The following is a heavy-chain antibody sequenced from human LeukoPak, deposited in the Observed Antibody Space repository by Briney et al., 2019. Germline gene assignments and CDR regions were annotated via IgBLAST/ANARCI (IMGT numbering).Heavy chain of an antibody. V-gene: IGHV3-20*04. CDR2: LNWNGVST. Sequence: PGGSLRLSCAASGFTFDDYDMSWVRQVPGKGLEWVCGLNWNGVSTGYADSVKGRFTISRDNAKNSLFLQMNSLRAEDTALYYCGKDRDALIRGVTIDFWGQGTLVTVSS. D-gene: IGHD3-10*01. CDR1: GFTFDDYD. CDR3: GKDRDALIRGVTIDF. J-gene: IGHJ4*02.